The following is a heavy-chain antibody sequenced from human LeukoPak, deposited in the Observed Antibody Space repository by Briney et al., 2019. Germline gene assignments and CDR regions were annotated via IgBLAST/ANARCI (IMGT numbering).Heavy chain of an antibody. CDR1: GGSINGYY. CDR2: ISDSGST. J-gene: IGHJ5*02. D-gene: IGHD4-17*01. Sequence: SETLSLTCTVSGGSINGYYWTWIRQPPGKGLEWIGYISDSGSTNYNPSLKGRVTMSVDSSNTEFSLRLNSVTAADTAVYYCARVFRGAVTSNWFDPWGQGTLVTVSS. CDR3: ARVFRGAVTSNWFDP. V-gene: IGHV4-59*01.